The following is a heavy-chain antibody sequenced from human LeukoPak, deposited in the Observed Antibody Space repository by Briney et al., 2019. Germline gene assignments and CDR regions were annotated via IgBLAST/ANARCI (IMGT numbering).Heavy chain of an antibody. CDR1: GGSISSSSYY. Sequence: SETLSLTCTVSGGSISSSSYYWGWIRQPPGKGLEWIGSIYYSGSTYYNPSLKSRVTISVDASMNEFSLKLTSVTAADTAVYYCARDRSTVTPPQPDVFDIWGQGTMVTVSS. CDR2: IYYSGST. D-gene: IGHD4-17*01. CDR3: ARDRSTVTPPQPDVFDI. J-gene: IGHJ3*02. V-gene: IGHV4-39*07.